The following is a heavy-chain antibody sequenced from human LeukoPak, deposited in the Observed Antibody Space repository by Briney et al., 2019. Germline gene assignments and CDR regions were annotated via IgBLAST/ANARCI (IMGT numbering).Heavy chain of an antibody. Sequence: SETLSLTCAVYGGSFSGYYWSWIRQPPGKGLEWIGEINHSGSTNYNPSLKSRVTISVDTSKNQFSLKLSSVTAADTAVYYCARGVLLMWIPAFDIWGQGTMVTVSS. D-gene: IGHD3-10*01. J-gene: IGHJ3*02. CDR1: GGSFSGYY. CDR3: ARGVLLMWIPAFDI. CDR2: INHSGST. V-gene: IGHV4-34*01.